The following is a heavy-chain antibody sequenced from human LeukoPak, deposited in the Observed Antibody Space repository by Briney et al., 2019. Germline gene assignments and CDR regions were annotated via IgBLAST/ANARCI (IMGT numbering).Heavy chain of an antibody. CDR3: ASKRV. Sequence: SLRISWAASGINVENFAIHWFREAPGKGLEWVSGITWDSNSIGYAGSVKGRFTISRNNAQNSPTLHMNGLRPEDTALYFCASKRVWGQGTLVTVSS. CDR1: GINVENFA. CDR2: ITWDSNSI. J-gene: IGHJ4*02. V-gene: IGHV3-9*01.